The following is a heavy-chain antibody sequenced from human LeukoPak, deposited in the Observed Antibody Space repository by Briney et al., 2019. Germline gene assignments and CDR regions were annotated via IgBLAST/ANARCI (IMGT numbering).Heavy chain of an antibody. CDR1: GGSFSGYY. Sequence: SETPSLTCAVYGGSFSGYYWSWIRQPPGKGLEWIGEINHSGSTNYNPSLKSRVTISVDTSKNQFSLKLSSVTAADTAVYCCARARIFGYWGQGTLVTVSS. CDR3: ARARIFGY. J-gene: IGHJ4*02. D-gene: IGHD2-15*01. V-gene: IGHV4-34*01. CDR2: INHSGST.